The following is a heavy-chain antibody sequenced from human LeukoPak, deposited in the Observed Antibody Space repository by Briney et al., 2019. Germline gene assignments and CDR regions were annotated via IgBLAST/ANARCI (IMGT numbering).Heavy chain of an antibody. CDR1: GFTFSSYW. Sequence: GGSLRLSCAASGFTFSSYWMSWVRQAPGKGLEWVANIKQDGSEKYYVDSVKGRFTISRDNAKNSLYLQMNSLRAEDTAVYYCARNSNYDFWSGCYWYFDYWGQGTLVTVSS. CDR2: IKQDGSEK. CDR3: ARNSNYDFWSGCYWYFDY. V-gene: IGHV3-7*01. D-gene: IGHD3-3*01. J-gene: IGHJ4*02.